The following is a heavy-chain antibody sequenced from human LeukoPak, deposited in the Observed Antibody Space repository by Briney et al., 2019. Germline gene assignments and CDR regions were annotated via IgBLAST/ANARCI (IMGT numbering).Heavy chain of an antibody. V-gene: IGHV3-74*01. J-gene: IGHJ3*01. D-gene: IGHD2-15*01. CDR2: ISTDGGRT. CDR3: SPGFAFDV. CDR1: GFTLSNHW. Sequence: PGGSLRLSCAASGFTLSNHWMHWVRQRPGEGLVWVSHISTDGGRTNYADSVKGRFTTSRDNTKNTVYLQMSSLRAEDTAVYYCSPGFAFDVWGQGTMVTVSS.